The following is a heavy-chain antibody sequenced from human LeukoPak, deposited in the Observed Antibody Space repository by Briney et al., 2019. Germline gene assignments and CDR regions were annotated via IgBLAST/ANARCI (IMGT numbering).Heavy chain of an antibody. CDR1: GFTFNNYN. CDR3: ARGSWEIPGATGGGIDI. J-gene: IGHJ3*02. CDR2: INSRSAYI. Sequence: KPGGSLRLSCEASGFTFNNYNLHWVRQAPGRGLEWVSSINSRSAYIYYADSVKGRFTISRDNAKNSLYLEMNSLRREDTAVYYCARGSWEIPGATGGGIDIWGQGTMVTVSS. V-gene: IGHV3-21*06. D-gene: IGHD2-8*02.